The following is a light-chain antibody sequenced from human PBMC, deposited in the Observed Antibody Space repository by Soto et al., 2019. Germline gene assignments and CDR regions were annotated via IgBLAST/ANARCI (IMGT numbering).Light chain of an antibody. V-gene: IGLV2-8*01. CDR1: RGDVGGYNY. Sequence: QSALTQPPSASGSPGQSVTISSTGTRGDVGGYNYVSWYQQHPGKAPKLMIYEVSKRPSGVPDRFSGSKSGNTASLTVSGLQAEDEADYYCSSYAGSSNYVFGTGTKLTVL. J-gene: IGLJ1*01. CDR3: SSYAGSSNYV. CDR2: EVS.